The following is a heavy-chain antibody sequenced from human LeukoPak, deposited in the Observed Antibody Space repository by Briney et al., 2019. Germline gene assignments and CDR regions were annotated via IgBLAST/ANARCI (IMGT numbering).Heavy chain of an antibody. Sequence: GGSLRLSCGASGFIFGRYVMHWVRHRPGKGLEWVSRISHDGSVTNYADSVKGRFTVPRDNAKNTLYLQLNTVRAEGTAVYDCTRAVTFIFFDYWGQGTLVTASS. CDR1: GFIFGRYV. D-gene: IGHD3-9*01. J-gene: IGHJ4*02. CDR2: ISHDGSVT. CDR3: TRAVTFIFFDY. V-gene: IGHV3-74*01.